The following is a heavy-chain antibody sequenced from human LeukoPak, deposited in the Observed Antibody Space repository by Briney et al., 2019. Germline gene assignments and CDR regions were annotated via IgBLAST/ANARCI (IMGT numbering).Heavy chain of an antibody. CDR3: ARGRMVAANPLDY. D-gene: IGHD2-15*01. CDR1: GASISISNW. Sequence: PSGTLALTCAVSGASISISNWWGWVRQPPGKGLEWTGEIYHSGSTNYNPSLKSRDIISVDKTKNQFSLKLSSVTAADTAVYYCARGRMVAANPLDYWGQGTLVTVSS. V-gene: IGHV4-4*02. CDR2: IYHSGST. J-gene: IGHJ4*02.